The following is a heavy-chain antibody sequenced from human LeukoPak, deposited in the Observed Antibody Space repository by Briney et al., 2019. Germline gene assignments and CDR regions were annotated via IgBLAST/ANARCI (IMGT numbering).Heavy chain of an antibody. CDR2: ISAYNGNT. Sequence: ASVKVSCKASGYTSTSYGISWVRQAPGQGLEWMGWISAYNGNTNYAQKLQGRVTMTTDTSTSTAYMELRSLRSDDTAVYYCARGIWDTASYYFDYWGQGTLVTVSS. CDR1: GYTSTSYG. J-gene: IGHJ4*02. CDR3: ARGIWDTASYYFDY. D-gene: IGHD5-18*01. V-gene: IGHV1-18*01.